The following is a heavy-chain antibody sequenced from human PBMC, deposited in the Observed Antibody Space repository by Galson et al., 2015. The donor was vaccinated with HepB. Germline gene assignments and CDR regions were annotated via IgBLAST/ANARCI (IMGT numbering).Heavy chain of an antibody. D-gene: IGHD1-7*01. CDR1: GASINTYY. J-gene: IGHJ6*02. CDR3: ARLFGLGTAYYGMDV. CDR2: ISYSGRT. Sequence: LSLTCTVSGASINTYYWSWIRQPPGKGLEWIGYISYSGRTNYSPSLMSRVTISTDTSKNQFSLRLSSVTAADTAVYYCARLFGLGTAYYGMDVWGQGTTVTVSS. V-gene: IGHV4-59*01.